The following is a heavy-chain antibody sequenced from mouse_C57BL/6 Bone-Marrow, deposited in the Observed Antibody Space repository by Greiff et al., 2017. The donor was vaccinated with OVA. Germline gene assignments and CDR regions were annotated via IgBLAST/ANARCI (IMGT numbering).Heavy chain of an antibody. CDR2: INPGSGGT. V-gene: IGHV1-54*01. CDR1: GYAFTNYL. CDR3: ARKSEGLTTGTWFAY. Sequence: QVQLQQSGAELVRPGTSVKVSCKASGYAFTNYLIEWVKQRPGQGLEWIGVINPGSGGTNYNEKFKGKATLTADKSSSTAYMQLSSLTSEDSAVYFCARKSEGLTTGTWFAYWGQGTLVTVSA. J-gene: IGHJ3*01. D-gene: IGHD1-1*01.